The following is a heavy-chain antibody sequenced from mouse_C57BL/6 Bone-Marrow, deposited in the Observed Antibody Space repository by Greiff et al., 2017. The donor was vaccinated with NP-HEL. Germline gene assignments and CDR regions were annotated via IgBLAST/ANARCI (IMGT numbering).Heavy chain of an antibody. Sequence: VQLQESGPGLVAPSQSLSITCTVSGFSLTSYGVSWVRQPPGKGLEWLGVIWGDGGTNYHSALISRLSISKDNSKSQVFLKLNSLQTDDTATYYCAKNSYYYGSSYGVFSRDCEVWGTGTTVTVSS. CDR3: AKNSYYYGSSYGVFSRDCEV. CDR2: IWGDGGT. J-gene: IGHJ1*03. D-gene: IGHD1-1*01. CDR1: GFSLTSYG. V-gene: IGHV2-3*01.